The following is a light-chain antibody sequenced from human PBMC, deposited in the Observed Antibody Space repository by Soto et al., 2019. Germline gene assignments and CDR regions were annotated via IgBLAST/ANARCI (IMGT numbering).Light chain of an antibody. CDR1: SSDVGGYNY. CDR2: DVS. Sequence: QSALTQPASVSGSPGQSITISCTGTSSDVGGYNYVSWYQQHPGKAPKLMIYDVSNRPSGVSNRFSGSKSGNTASLTISGLQAEDEADYYCSSYTSSSTLLYVXGTGTKVTVL. CDR3: SSYTSSSTLLYV. J-gene: IGLJ1*01. V-gene: IGLV2-14*01.